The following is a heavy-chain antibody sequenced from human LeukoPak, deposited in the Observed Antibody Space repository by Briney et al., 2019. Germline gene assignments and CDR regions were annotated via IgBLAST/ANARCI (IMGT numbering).Heavy chain of an antibody. Sequence: SVKVSCKASGGTFSSYAISWVRQAPGQGLEWMGGIIPIFGTANYAQKFQGRVTITADESTSTAYMELSSLRSEDTAVYYCARHITFGGVIVEYYFDYWGQGTLVTVSS. CDR1: GGTFSSYA. V-gene: IGHV1-69*13. CDR3: ARHITFGGVIVEYYFDY. D-gene: IGHD3-16*02. CDR2: IIPIFGTA. J-gene: IGHJ4*02.